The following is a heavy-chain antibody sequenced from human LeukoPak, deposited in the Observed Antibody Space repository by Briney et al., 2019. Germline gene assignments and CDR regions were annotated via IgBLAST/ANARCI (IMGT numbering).Heavy chain of an antibody. D-gene: IGHD6-19*01. CDR3: ARHFSSGWPLEALDV. CDR2: ITAHNGNT. V-gene: IGHV1-18*01. Sequence: GASVKVSCKASGFTFTTYAFSWVRQAPGQGLEWIGWITAHNGNTNYAQKLQGRVTMTTDTSTNAAYTELRSLRFDDTAVYYCARHFSSGWPLEALDVWGQGTLVTVSS. CDR1: GFTFTTYA. J-gene: IGHJ3*01.